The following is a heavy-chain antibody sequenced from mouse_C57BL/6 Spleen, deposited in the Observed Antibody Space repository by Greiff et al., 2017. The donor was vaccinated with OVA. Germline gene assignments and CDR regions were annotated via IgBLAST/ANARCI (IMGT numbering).Heavy chain of an antibody. CDR1: GFTFSDYG. V-gene: IGHV5-17*01. D-gene: IGHD2-3*01. CDR2: ISSGSSTI. Sequence: DVMLVESGGGLVKPGGSLKLSCAASGFTFSDYGMHWVRQAPEKGLEWVAYISSGSSTIYYADTVKGRFTISRDNAKNTLFLQMTSLRSEDTAMYYCARQDGYYDWFAYWGQGTLVTVSA. J-gene: IGHJ3*01. CDR3: ARQDGYYDWFAY.